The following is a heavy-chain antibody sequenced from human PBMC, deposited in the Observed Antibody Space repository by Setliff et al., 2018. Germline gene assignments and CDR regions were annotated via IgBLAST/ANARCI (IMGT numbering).Heavy chain of an antibody. V-gene: IGHV1-18*01. CDR3: SRLVRYCTRTSCQRLSGDDY. CDR2: INNYSFKT. CDR1: GYTFTNYG. J-gene: IGHJ4*02. D-gene: IGHD2-2*01. Sequence: GASVKVSCKTSGYTFTNYGITWVRQAPGQGLEWMGWINNYSFKTNYPQKFLGRVTVTTDTSTGTAYMELGSLTSDDTAIYYCSRLVRYCTRTSCQRLSGDDYWGQGALVTVSS.